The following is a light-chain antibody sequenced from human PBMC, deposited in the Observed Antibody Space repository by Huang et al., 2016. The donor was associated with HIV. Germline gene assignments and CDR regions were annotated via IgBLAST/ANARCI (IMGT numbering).Light chain of an antibody. CDR2: AES. CDR3: QQYYSTPIT. V-gene: IGKV1-NL1*01. J-gene: IGKJ5*01. Sequence: DIQMTQSPSSLSASVGDRVTSTCRASQGISNSLAWYQQKPGKAPKFLLYAESSLESGVPSRFSGSGSGTDYTLTISSLQPEDFATYYCQQYYSTPITFGQGTRLEIK. CDR1: QGISNS.